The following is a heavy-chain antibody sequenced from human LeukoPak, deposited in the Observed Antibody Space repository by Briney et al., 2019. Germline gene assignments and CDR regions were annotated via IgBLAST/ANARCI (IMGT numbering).Heavy chain of an antibody. CDR2: MNPNSGNT. CDR1: GYTFTSYD. V-gene: IGHV1-8*01. CDR3: ARALPRLWFGELPPNWFDP. J-gene: IGHJ5*02. D-gene: IGHD3-10*01. Sequence: ASVKVSCKASGYTFTSYDINWVRQATGQGLEWMGWMNPNSGNTGYAQKFQGRVTMTRNTSISTAYMELSSLRSEDTAVYYCARALPRLWFGELPPNWFDPWGQGTLVTVSS.